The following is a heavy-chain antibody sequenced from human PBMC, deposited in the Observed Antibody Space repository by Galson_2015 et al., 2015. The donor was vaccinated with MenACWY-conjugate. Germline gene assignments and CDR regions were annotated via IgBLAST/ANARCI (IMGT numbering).Heavy chain of an antibody. Sequence: PALVRPTQTLTLTCSFSGFSLSTGGMCVSWIRQPPGKALEWLALIDWEDDKYYSTFLKTRLTISKDTSKNQVVLTMTNMDPMGTATYFCARTTNGNYFYYYCMDVWGKGTTVTVSS. CDR3: ARTTNGNYFYYYCMDV. CDR2: IDWEDDK. CDR1: GFSLSTGGMC. V-gene: IGHV2-70*01. J-gene: IGHJ6*03. D-gene: IGHD4-23*01.